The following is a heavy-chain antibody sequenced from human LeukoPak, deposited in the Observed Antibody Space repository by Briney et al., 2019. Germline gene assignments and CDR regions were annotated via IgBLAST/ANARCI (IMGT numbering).Heavy chain of an antibody. J-gene: IGHJ3*02. CDR3: ARSDSSGYYAFDI. D-gene: IGHD3-22*01. Sequence: PSQTLSLTCTVSGGSLTSGSYYWSWIRQPAGTGLEWIGRIYTSGSTNYNPSLKSRATISVDTSKNQFSLKLSSVTAADTAVYFCARSDSSGYYAFDIWGQGTMVTASS. CDR1: GGSLTSGSYY. V-gene: IGHV4-61*02. CDR2: IYTSGST.